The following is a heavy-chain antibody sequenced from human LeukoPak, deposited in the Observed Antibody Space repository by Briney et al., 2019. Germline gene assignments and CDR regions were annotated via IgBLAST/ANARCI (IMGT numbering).Heavy chain of an antibody. CDR3: STDSSPDY. V-gene: IGHV3-30*02. D-gene: IGHD3-22*01. CDR1: GFTFGSYG. CDR2: IRYDGSNK. J-gene: IGHJ4*02. Sequence: PGGSLRLSCAASGFTFGSYGMLWVRQAPGKGLEWVAFIRYDGSNKYYADSVKGRFTISRDNSKNTLYLQMNSLRAEDTAVYYCSTDSSPDYWGQGTLVTVSS.